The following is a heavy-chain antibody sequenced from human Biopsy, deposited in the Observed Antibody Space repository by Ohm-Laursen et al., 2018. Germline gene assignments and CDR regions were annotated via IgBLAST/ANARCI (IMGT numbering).Heavy chain of an antibody. Sequence: SVKVSCKSSSYTFTDYNIHWMRQAPGQGLEWLGYINCKTGATNYAQKFQGTVTMTRDTSISTAYLVLGSLRSADTAIYYCARDPLNGHKHFDYWGQGSLVTVSS. V-gene: IGHV1-2*02. CDR2: INCKTGAT. CDR1: SYTFTDYN. J-gene: IGHJ4*02. D-gene: IGHD2-8*01. CDR3: ARDPLNGHKHFDY.